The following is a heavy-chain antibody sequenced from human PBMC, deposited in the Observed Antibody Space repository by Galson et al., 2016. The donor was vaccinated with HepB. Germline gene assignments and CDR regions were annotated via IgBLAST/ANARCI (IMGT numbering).Heavy chain of an antibody. V-gene: IGHV4-61*01. CDR3: ARERCGGDCPRHFQH. J-gene: IGHJ1*01. CDR2: ISYSGST. Sequence: SETLSLTCTVSGGSVSSGSYYWSWIRQPPGKGLEYIGYISYSGSTNYNPSLRSRVTISVDTSKNQFSLKLNSVTAADTAVYYCARERCGGDCPRHFQHWGQGTLVTVSS. CDR1: GGSVSSGSYY. D-gene: IGHD2-21*02.